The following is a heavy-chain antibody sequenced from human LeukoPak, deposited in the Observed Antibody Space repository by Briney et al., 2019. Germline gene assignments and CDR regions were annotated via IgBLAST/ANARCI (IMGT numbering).Heavy chain of an antibody. Sequence: SVKVSCKASGGTFSSYAISWVRQAPGQGLEWMGGIIPIFGTANYAQKFQGRVTITADESTSTAYMELRSLRSDDTAVYYCAFSSYYLQGNYYYMDVWGKGTTVTVSS. D-gene: IGHD1-26*01. CDR1: GGTFSSYA. CDR3: AFSSYYLQGNYYYMDV. V-gene: IGHV1-69*13. J-gene: IGHJ6*03. CDR2: IIPIFGTA.